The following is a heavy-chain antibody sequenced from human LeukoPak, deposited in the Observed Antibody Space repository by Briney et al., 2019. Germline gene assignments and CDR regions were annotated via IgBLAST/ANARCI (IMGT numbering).Heavy chain of an antibody. CDR3: ARLYSTGWYGGPDY. Sequence: TGGSLRLSCAASGFTFSSYSMNWVRQAPGKGLEWVSYISSSSSTIYYADSVKGRFTISRDNAENSLYLQMTSLRAEDTAVYYCARLYSTGWYGGPDYWGQGTLVAVSS. CDR2: ISSSSSTI. J-gene: IGHJ4*02. D-gene: IGHD6-19*01. V-gene: IGHV3-48*04. CDR1: GFTFSSYS.